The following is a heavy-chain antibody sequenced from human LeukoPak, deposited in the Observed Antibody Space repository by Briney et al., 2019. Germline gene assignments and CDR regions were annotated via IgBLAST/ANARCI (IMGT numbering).Heavy chain of an antibody. D-gene: IGHD3-16*02. CDR2: ISYSGANS. CDR3: ARDIQLST. Sequence: GGSLRLSCAASGFTFSGSAMSWVRQAPGEGLEWVSLISYSGANSYYTDSVRGRFTISRDNSKDTLFLQMNSLRAEDTAIYYCARDIQLSTWGLGTMVTVSS. V-gene: IGHV3-23*01. CDR1: GFTFSGSA. J-gene: IGHJ3*01.